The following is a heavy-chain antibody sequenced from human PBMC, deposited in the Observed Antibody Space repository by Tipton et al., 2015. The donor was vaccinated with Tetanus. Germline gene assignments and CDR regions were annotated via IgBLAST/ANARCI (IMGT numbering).Heavy chain of an antibody. CDR1: GVSVRSGSYY. V-gene: IGHV4-61*01. Sequence: TLSLTCSVSGVSVRSGSYYWNWIRKSPGQGLEWLAYISYIGSTNPNYDLKSRIPISRDKSKNQFSLKMSSVTAADTAVYYCARWGDASGSFNLYAFDIWGQGTMVSVSS. D-gene: IGHD3-10*01. J-gene: IGHJ3*02. CDR3: ARWGDASGSFNLYAFDI. CDR2: ISYIGST.